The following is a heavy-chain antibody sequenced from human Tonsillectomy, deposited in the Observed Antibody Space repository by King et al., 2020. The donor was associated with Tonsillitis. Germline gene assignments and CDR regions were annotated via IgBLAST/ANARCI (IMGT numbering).Heavy chain of an antibody. CDR1: GFSFSSYS. CDR3: AGDWMVVAAPVTAAFFDC. D-gene: IGHD2-15*01. Sequence: VQLVESGGGLVKPGGSLRLSCAASGFSFSSYSMNWIRQAPGRGLEWVSSISSDSNYIYYADSVKGRFTISRDNAKNSLYLQMSSLRAEDTAVYYCAGDWMVVAAPVTAAFFDCWGQGTLVHVSS. CDR2: ISSDSNYI. V-gene: IGHV3-21*01. J-gene: IGHJ4*02.